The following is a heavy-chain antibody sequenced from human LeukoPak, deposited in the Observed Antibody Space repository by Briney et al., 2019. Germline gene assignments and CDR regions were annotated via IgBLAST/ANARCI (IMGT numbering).Heavy chain of an antibody. CDR3: ARAFRDTEGYYGMDV. V-gene: IGHV4-30-2*01. J-gene: IGHJ6*02. CDR2: IYHSGST. Sequence: SETLSLTCAVSGGSISSGGYSWSWIRQPPRKGLEWIGYIYHSGSTYYNPSLKSRVTISVDRSKNQFSLKLSSVTAADTAVYYCARAFRDTEGYYGMDVWGQGTTVTVSS. D-gene: IGHD5-18*01. CDR1: GGSISSGGYS.